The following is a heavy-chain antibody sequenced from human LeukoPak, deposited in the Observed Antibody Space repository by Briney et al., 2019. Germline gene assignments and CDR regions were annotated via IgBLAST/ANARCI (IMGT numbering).Heavy chain of an antibody. V-gene: IGHV4-59*01. J-gene: IGHJ4*02. CDR3: ARKGSGWHTLEY. CDR1: GGSISSYY. CDR2: IYYSGST. D-gene: IGHD6-19*01. Sequence: SETLSLTCTVSGGSISSYYWSWIRQPPGKGLEWIGYIYYSGSTYYNPSLKSRVTISVDTSKNQLSLRLTSVTAADTAVYYCARKGSGWHTLEYWGQGTLVTVSS.